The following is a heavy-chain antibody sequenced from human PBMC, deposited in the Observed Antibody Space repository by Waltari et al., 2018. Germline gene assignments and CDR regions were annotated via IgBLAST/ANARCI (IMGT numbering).Heavy chain of an antibody. V-gene: IGHV3-7*03. CDR1: GFTFFDYW. CDR3: ARLWNGPDC. Sequence: EELLVESGGGLVQPGESLRLACEASGFTFFDYWITWVRQAPGKGREGVANIETDGTEKNYVNSVKGRFTISRDNAKNSLSLQMDSLRAEDTAVYYCARLWNGPDCWGQGTLVTVSS. J-gene: IGHJ4*02. D-gene: IGHD1-1*01. CDR2: IETDGTEK.